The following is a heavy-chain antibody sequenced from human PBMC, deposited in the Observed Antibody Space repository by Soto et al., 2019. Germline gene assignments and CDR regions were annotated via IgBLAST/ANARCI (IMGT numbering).Heavy chain of an antibody. J-gene: IGHJ6*02. CDR2: INAGNGNT. CDR1: GYTFTSYA. D-gene: IGHD4-4*01. V-gene: IGHV1-3*01. Sequence: GASVKVSCKASGYTFTSYAMHWVRQAPGQRLEWMGWINAGNGNTKYSQKFQGRVTITRDTSASTAYMELSSLRSEDTAVYYCARRPTVTAGAYYCSYGIDVWGQGTTATVYS. CDR3: ARRPTVTAGAYYCSYGIDV.